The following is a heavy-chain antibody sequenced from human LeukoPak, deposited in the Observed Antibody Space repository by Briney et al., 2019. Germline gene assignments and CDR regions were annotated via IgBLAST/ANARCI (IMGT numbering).Heavy chain of an antibody. J-gene: IGHJ6*02. CDR1: GFTFSSYA. Sequence: GGSLRLSCAASGFTFSSYAMSWVRQAPGKGLEWISAISGSGGSTYYADSVEGRFTISRDNSKNTLYLQMNSLRAEDTAVYYCAKGVLSIAALDVWGQGTTVTVSS. V-gene: IGHV3-23*01. CDR3: AKGVLSIAALDV. D-gene: IGHD6-6*01. CDR2: ISGSGGST.